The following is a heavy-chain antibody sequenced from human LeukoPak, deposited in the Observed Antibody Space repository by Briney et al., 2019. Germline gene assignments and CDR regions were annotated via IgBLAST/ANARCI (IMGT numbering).Heavy chain of an antibody. CDR1: GYSFTDYY. D-gene: IGHD2-15*01. CDR2: INPNSGFT. J-gene: IGHJ4*02. Sequence: ASVWVSCKASGYSFTDYYIYWARQAPGQGLEWMGWINPNSGFTNIAQKFQGRVTMTRDTSISTGYMELSSLRSDDTAVYYCARDSRVCSATACDPAYWGQGTLV. V-gene: IGHV1-2*02. CDR3: ARDSRVCSATACDPAY.